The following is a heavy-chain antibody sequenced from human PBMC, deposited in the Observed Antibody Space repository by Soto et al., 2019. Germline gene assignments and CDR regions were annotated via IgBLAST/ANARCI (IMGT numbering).Heavy chain of an antibody. CDR1: GGSISSSIW. Sequence: QVQLQESGPGLVKPSGTLSLTCAVSGGSISSSIWWSWVRQPPGKGLEWIGEISHTGSTNYNPSLKSRVTISVDKSKNQFSLRLSSVTAADTAVYFCARDRGSSSLTGAFDIWGQGTMVTVSS. D-gene: IGHD6-13*01. J-gene: IGHJ3*02. CDR3: ARDRGSSSLTGAFDI. CDR2: ISHTGST. V-gene: IGHV4-4*02.